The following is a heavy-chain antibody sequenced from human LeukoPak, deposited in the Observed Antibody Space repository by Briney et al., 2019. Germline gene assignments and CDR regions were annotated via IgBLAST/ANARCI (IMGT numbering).Heavy chain of an antibody. D-gene: IGHD3-10*02. CDR1: GFTFSSYS. CDR2: LSSSSSYI. V-gene: IGHV3-21*01. Sequence: TGGSLRLSCAASGFTFSSYSMNWVRQAPGKGLEWVSSLSSSSSYIDYADSVKGRFTISRDNAKNSLYLQMNSLRAEDTAVYYCAELGITMIGGVWGKGTTVTISS. CDR3: AELGITMIGGV. J-gene: IGHJ6*04.